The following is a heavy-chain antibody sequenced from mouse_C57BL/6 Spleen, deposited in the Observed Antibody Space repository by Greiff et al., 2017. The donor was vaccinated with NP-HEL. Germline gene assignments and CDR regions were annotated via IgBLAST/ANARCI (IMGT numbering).Heavy chain of an antibody. V-gene: IGHV5-4*03. J-gene: IGHJ2*01. CDR2: ISDGGSYT. D-gene: IGHD3-2*02. CDR3: ARGRAQAHFDY. CDR1: GFTFSSYA. Sequence: EVKLMESGGGLVKPGGSLKLSCAASGFTFSSYAMSWVRQTPEKRLEWVATISDGGSYTYYPDNVKGRFTISRDNAKNNLYLQMSHLKSEDTAMYYCARGRAQAHFDYWGQGTTLTVSS.